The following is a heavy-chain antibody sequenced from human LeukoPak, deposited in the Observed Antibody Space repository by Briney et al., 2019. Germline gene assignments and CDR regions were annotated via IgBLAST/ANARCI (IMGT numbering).Heavy chain of an antibody. CDR2: IYTSGST. V-gene: IGHV4-4*09. D-gene: IGHD3-22*01. CDR3: ASSGSGYYIDY. J-gene: IGHJ4*02. Sequence: SETLSLTCTVSGGSISSYYWSWIRQPPGKGLEWIGYIYTSGSTNYNPSLKSRVTISVDSSKNQFSLKLSSVTAADTAVYYCASSGSGYYIDYWGQGTLVTVSS. CDR1: GGSISSYY.